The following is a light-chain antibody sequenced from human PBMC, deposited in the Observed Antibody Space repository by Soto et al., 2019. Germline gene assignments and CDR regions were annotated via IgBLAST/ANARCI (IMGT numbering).Light chain of an antibody. V-gene: IGKV1-17*01. J-gene: IGKJ2*01. CDR2: VAS. CDR3: QRHNNYPRT. Sequence: DLQVTLSPATLPASVEDRAAISRRARHGTRNDLSWYQQKPGEARKRLVYVASSLDGGVPARFSGSGAGTEFTLTSSRLQPEDFATYCCQRHNNYPRTFGQGTRLDIK. CDR1: HGTRND.